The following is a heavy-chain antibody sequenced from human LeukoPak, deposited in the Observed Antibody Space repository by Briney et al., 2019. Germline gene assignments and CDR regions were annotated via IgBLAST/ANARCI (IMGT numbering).Heavy chain of an antibody. CDR1: GYTFTSYA. CDR3: ARGDYGDYDYYFDY. CDR2: SNAGNGHT. J-gene: IGHJ4*02. D-gene: IGHD4-17*01. Sequence: GASVKVSCKASGYTFTSYAMHWVRQAPGQRLEWMGWSNAGNGHTKYSQEFQGRVTMTRDTSISTAYMELSRLRSDDTAVYYCARGDYGDYDYYFDYWGQGTLVTVSS. V-gene: IGHV1-3*02.